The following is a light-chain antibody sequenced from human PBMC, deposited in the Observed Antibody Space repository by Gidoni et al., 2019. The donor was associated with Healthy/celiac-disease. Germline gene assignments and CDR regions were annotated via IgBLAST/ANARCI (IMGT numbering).Light chain of an antibody. V-gene: IGKV3-20*01. J-gene: IGKJ1*01. Sequence: EIVLTQIPGTLSLSPGERATLSCRASQSVSSSYLAWYQQKPGQAPRLLIYGASSRATGIPDRFSGSGSGTDFTLTISRLEPEDFAVYYCQQYGSSRTFGQGTKVEIK. CDR2: GAS. CDR1: QSVSSSY. CDR3: QQYGSSRT.